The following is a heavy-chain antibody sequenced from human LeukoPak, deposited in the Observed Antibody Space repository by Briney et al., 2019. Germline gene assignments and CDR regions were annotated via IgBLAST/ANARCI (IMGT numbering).Heavy chain of an antibody. D-gene: IGHD3-10*01. Sequence: ETLSLTCAVYGGSFSGYYWSWVRQAPGKGLEWVANIKQDGSEKYYVDSVKGRFTISRDNAKNSLYLQMNSLRAEDTAVYYCARGDEGDYYYGQYWGQGTLVTVSS. CDR3: ARGDEGDYYYGQY. CDR1: GGSFSGYY. J-gene: IGHJ4*02. V-gene: IGHV3-7*01. CDR2: IKQDGSEK.